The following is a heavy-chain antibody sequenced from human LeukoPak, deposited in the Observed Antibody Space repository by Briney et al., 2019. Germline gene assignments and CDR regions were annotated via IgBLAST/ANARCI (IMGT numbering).Heavy chain of an antibody. D-gene: IGHD2-8*01. V-gene: IGHV4-61*01. J-gene: IGHJ5*01. Sequence: SETLSLTCTVSGGSISSGYYWGWIRQPPGKGLEWIGYIYYTGSTNYNSSLKSRVTISVDTSKNQFSLNLSSVTAADTAMYYCARAVLATKSEHWFDSWGQGTLVTVSS. CDR2: IYYTGST. CDR1: GGSISSGYY. CDR3: ARAVLATKSEHWFDS.